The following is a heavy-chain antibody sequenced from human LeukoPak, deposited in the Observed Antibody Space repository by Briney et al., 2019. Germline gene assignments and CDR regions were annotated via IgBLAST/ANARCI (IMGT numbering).Heavy chain of an antibody. J-gene: IGHJ6*03. V-gene: IGHV3-23*01. D-gene: IGHD3-16*01. CDR3: AKDGSWGDYYFYFYMDV. CDR1: GFTFGNFG. CDR2: IGGSGYYT. Sequence: GGSLRLSCEASGSGFTFGNFGLSWVRQAPGKGLEWVSGIGGSGYYTYYAGSVKGRSTISRDNSKNTLYIEMDRLRAEDTAVYYCAKDGSWGDYYFYFYMDVWGKGTTVTVSS.